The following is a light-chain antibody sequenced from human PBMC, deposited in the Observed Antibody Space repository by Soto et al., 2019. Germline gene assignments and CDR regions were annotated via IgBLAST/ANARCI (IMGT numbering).Light chain of an antibody. CDR3: QQYGDSPLT. J-gene: IGKJ1*01. Sequence: EIVLTQSPGTLSLSPGERATLSCRASQSVSSNYLAWYQQKPGQAPRLLIYGASSRATGIPDRFSGSGSGTDFTLTINRLESEDFAVYYCQQYGDSPLTFGQGTKVEIK. V-gene: IGKV3-20*01. CDR1: QSVSSNY. CDR2: GAS.